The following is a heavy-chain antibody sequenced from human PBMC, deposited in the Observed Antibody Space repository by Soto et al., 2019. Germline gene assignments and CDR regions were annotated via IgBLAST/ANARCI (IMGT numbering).Heavy chain of an antibody. V-gene: IGHV1-69*13. CDR3: ARTGYCSGGSCYTNWFDP. CDR1: GGTFSSYA. J-gene: IGHJ5*02. D-gene: IGHD2-15*01. CDR2: IIPIFGTA. Sequence: SVKVSCKASGGTFSSYAISWVRQAPGQGLEWMGGIIPIFGTANYAQKFQGRVTITADESTSTAYMELSSLRSEDTAVYYCARTGYCSGGSCYTNWFDPWGQGTLVTASS.